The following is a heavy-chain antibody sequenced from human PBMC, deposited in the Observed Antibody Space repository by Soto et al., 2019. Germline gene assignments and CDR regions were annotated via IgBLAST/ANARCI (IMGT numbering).Heavy chain of an antibody. CDR2: IYYSGST. Sequence: QLQLQESGPGLVKPSETLSLTCTVSGGSISSSSYYWGWIRQPPGKGLEWMGSIYYSGSTNYNPSLTIRLTITVDTSKNHFSLKLSSVTAADTAVYYCGSLGYSSSWDAHYYYYGMDVWGQRTTVTVSS. D-gene: IGHD6-13*01. V-gene: IGHV4-39*02. J-gene: IGHJ6*02. CDR1: GGSISSSSYY. CDR3: GSLGYSSSWDAHYYYYGMDV.